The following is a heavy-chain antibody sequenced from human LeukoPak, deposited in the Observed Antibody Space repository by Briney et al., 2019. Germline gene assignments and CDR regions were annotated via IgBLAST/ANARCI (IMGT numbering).Heavy chain of an antibody. D-gene: IGHD3-10*01. CDR2: IYWDDDK. Sequence: ESGPTLVKPTQTLTLTCTFSGFSLSTSGVGVGWIRQPPGKALEWLALIYWDDDKRYRPSLKTRLAITKDTSRNQVVLTMTNMDPVDTATYYCAHRQSYGFDSWGQGTLVTVSS. V-gene: IGHV2-5*02. J-gene: IGHJ4*02. CDR3: AHRQSYGFDS. CDR1: GFSLSTSGVG.